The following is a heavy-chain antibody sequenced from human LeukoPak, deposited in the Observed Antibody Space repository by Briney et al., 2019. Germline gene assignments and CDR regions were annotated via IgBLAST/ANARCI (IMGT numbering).Heavy chain of an antibody. V-gene: IGHV4-34*01. CDR2: INHSGST. D-gene: IGHD3-16*01. J-gene: IGHJ4*02. CDR3: ARGRLKAYYFDY. CDR1: GGSFSGYY. Sequence: SETLSLTCAVYGGSFSGYYWSWIRQPPGKGLEWIGEINHSGSTNYNPSLKSRVTISVDTSKNQFSLKLSSVTAADTAVYYCARGRLKAYYFDYWGQGTLVTVSS.